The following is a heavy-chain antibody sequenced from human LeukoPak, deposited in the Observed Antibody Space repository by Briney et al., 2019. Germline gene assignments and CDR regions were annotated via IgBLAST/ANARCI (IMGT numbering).Heavy chain of an antibody. CDR3: ARGRPTKKNFDY. CDR2: ISGAGGST. CDR1: GFTFSSYA. V-gene: IGHV3-23*01. Sequence: GGSLRLSCAASGFTFSSYAMSWVRQAPGKGLEWVSVISGAGGSTNYADSVKGRFTISRDNAKNSLYLQMNSLRAEDTAVYYCARGRPTKKNFDYWGQGTLVAVSS. J-gene: IGHJ4*02.